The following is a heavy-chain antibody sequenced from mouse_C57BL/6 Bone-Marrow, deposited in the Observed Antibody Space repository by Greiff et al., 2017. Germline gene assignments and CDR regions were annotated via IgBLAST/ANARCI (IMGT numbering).Heavy chain of an antibody. J-gene: IGHJ1*03. D-gene: IGHD3-2*02. CDR2: IYPRSGNT. CDR3: ARSRQLRLRYFDV. V-gene: IGHV1-81*01. Sequence: QVQLQQSGAELARPGASVKLSCKASGYTFTSYGISWVKQRTGQGLEWIGGIYPRSGNTYYNEKFKGKATLTADKSSSTAYMELRSLTSEDSAVYFCARSRQLRLRYFDVWGTGTTVTVSS. CDR1: GYTFTSYG.